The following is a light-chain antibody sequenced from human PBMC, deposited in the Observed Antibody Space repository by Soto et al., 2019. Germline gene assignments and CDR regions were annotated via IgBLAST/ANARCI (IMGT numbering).Light chain of an antibody. CDR3: QQLNRSPRT. CDR2: AAS. CDR1: QDINNY. J-gene: IGKJ1*01. V-gene: IGKV1-9*01. Sequence: DIQLTQSPAFLSASVGDRVTLTCRASQDINNYLAWYQQKPGKAPKLLIFAASTLQSAVPSRFSGGGSGTEFTLTISSLQPEDFATYYCQQLNRSPRTFGQGTKVGF.